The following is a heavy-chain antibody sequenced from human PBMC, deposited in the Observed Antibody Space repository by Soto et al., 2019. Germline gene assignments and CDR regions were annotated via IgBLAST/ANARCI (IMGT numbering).Heavy chain of an antibody. J-gene: IGHJ5*02. CDR2: IIPIFGTA. CDR3: ARGAKTGEEWFDP. V-gene: IGHV1-69*06. Sequence: QVQLVQSGAEVKKPGSSVKVSCKASGGTFSSYAISWVRQAPGQGLEWMGGIIPIFGTANYAQKFQGRVTITADKATSTAEIGLSSLRSEDTAVYYCARGAKTGEEWFDPWGQGTLVTVSS. D-gene: IGHD7-27*01. CDR1: GGTFSSYA.